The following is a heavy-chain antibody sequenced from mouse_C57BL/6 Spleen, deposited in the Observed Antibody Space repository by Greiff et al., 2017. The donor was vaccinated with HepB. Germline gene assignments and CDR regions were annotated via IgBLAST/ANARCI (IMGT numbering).Heavy chain of an antibody. CDR2: IDPSDSYT. Sequence: QVQLQQPGAELVRPGTSVKLSCKASGYTFTSYWMHWVKQRPGQGLEWIGVIDPSDSYTNYNQKFKGKATLTVDTSSSTAYMQLSSLTSEDSAVYYWARDYGSSSWGAMDYWGQGTSVTVSS. CDR3: ARDYGSSSWGAMDY. D-gene: IGHD1-1*01. J-gene: IGHJ4*01. CDR1: GYTFTSYW. V-gene: IGHV1-59*01.